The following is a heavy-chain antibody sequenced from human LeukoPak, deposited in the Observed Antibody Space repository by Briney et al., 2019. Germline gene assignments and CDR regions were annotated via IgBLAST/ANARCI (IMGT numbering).Heavy chain of an antibody. J-gene: IGHJ4*02. CDR2: SNPKSGGT. CDR1: AYXFTGYY. V-gene: IGHV1-2*02. Sequence: VSVTVSCLPSAYXFTGYYMHWVRPPPAHGLEWMGRSNPKSGGTNDAQEFQGRVTMTRGTSTSTGYMDLSRLRPADAAVYSCASVTLSAYDGDYRGQGTLVTVSS. CDR3: ASVTLSAYDGDY. D-gene: IGHD5-12*01.